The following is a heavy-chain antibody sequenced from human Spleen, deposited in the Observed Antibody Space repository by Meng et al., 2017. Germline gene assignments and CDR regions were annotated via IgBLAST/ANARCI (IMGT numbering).Heavy chain of an antibody. CDR1: GFTFDDST. CDR3: ARENSGTQLSPRDAFDI. J-gene: IGHJ3*02. CDR2: INSDGSST. Sequence: GSLKISCTASGFTFDDSTMHWVRQAPGKGLVWVSRINSDGSSTSYADSVKGRFTISRDNAKNTLYLQMNSLRAEDTAVYYCARENSGTQLSPRDAFDIWGQGTMVTVSS. V-gene: IGHV3-74*01. D-gene: IGHD1-26*01.